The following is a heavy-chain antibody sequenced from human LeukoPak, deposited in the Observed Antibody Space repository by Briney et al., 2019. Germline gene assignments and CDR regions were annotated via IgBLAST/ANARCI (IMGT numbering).Heavy chain of an antibody. CDR2: INAGNGNT. V-gene: IGHV1-3*01. Sequence: ASVKVSCKASGYTFTSYAMHWVRQAPGQGLEWMGWINAGNGNTKYSQRFQDRVTIAWDTSASTAYMELSSLTSEDTAVYYCARDMSQLLYFPFDYWGQGTLVTVSS. D-gene: IGHD2-2*01. CDR1: GYTFTSYA. J-gene: IGHJ4*02. CDR3: ARDMSQLLYFPFDY.